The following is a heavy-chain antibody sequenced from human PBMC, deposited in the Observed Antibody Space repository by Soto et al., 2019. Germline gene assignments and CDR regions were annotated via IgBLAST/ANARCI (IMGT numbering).Heavy chain of an antibody. CDR1: GGTLNSHS. CDR3: VRDPEVFDY. Sequence: QVQVFQSGAEVKKPGSSVRVSCKVSGGTLNSHSITWVRQAPGQGLEWMGGIIPMFGTPTDAQKFRGRVTISADTSTSTVYMELRGLRTDDTAIYYCVRDPEVFDYWGQGTLVTVSS. J-gene: IGHJ4*02. V-gene: IGHV1-69*06. CDR2: IIPMFGTP.